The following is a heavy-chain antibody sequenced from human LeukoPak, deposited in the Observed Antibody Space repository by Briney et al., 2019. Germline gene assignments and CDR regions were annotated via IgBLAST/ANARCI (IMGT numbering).Heavy chain of an antibody. D-gene: IGHD5-18*01. J-gene: IGHJ4*02. CDR1: GYTYSTHW. Sequence: GESLKISCKGSGYTYSTHWIGWVRQMPGKGLEWMGIIYPGDSDTRYSPSFQGQVTISADKSISTAYLQWSSLKASDTAMYYCARGGQLWLPYYFDYWGQGTLVTVSS. CDR2: IYPGDSDT. CDR3: ARGGQLWLPYYFDY. V-gene: IGHV5-51*01.